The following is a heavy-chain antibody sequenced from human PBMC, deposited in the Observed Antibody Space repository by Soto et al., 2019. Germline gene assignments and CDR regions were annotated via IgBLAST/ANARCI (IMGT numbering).Heavy chain of an antibody. J-gene: IGHJ6*02. CDR3: SRSQGSSTRLEVYYYYCYGMDV. V-gene: IGHV1-69*01. CDR2: IIPISGTA. CDR1: GGTFSSYA. D-gene: IGHD2-2*01. Sequence: QVQLVQSGAEVKKPGSSVKVSCKASGGTFSSYAISWVRQAPGQGLEWMGGIIPISGTANYAQKFQGRVTITADEATSTAYMELSSLRSEDTAVYYCSRSQGSSTRLEVYYYYCYGMDVWGQGTTVTVSS.